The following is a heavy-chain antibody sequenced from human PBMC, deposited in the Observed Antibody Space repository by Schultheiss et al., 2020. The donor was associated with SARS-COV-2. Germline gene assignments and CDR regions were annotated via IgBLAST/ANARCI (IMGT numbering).Heavy chain of an antibody. CDR1: GGSISSSSYY. CDR2: IYYSGST. D-gene: IGHD3-22*01. CDR3: ARHVPGSSGYYYYYYYGMDV. J-gene: IGHJ6*02. Sequence: SETLSLTCTVSGGSISSSSYYWGWIRQPPGKGLEWIGSIYYSGSTYYNPSLKSRVTISVDTSKNQFSLKLSSVTAADTAVYYCARHVPGSSGYYYYYYYGMDVWGQGTTVTVSS. V-gene: IGHV4-39*01.